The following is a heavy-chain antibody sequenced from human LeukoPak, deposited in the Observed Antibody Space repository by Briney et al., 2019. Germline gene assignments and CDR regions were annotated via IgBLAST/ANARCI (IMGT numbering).Heavy chain of an antibody. D-gene: IGHD6-19*01. CDR1: GFTFSSYA. J-gene: IGHJ4*02. CDR2: ISGSGGST. Sequence: GGSPRLSCAASGFTFSSYAMSWVRQAPGKGLEWVSAISGSGGSTYYADSVKGRFTISRDNSKNTLYLQMNSLRAEDTAVYYCAKDLSDSSGWYLDFDYWGQGTLVTVSS. V-gene: IGHV3-23*01. CDR3: AKDLSDSSGWYLDFDY.